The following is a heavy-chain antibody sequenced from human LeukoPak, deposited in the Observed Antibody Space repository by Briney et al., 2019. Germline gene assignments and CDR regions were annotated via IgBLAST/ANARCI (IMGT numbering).Heavy chain of an antibody. CDR1: GYTFTGYY. CDR3: AGQVASSADFDY. J-gene: IGHJ4*02. CDR2: INPNSGGT. Sequence: ASVKVSCKASGYTFTGYYMHWVRQAPGQGLEWMGRINPNSGGTNYAQKFQGGVTMTRDTSISTAYMELSRLRSDDTAVHYCAGQVASSADFDYWGQGTLVTVSS. V-gene: IGHV1-2*06. D-gene: IGHD5-12*01.